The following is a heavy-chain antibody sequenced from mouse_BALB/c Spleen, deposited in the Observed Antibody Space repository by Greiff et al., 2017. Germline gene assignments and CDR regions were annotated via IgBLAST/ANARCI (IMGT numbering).Heavy chain of an antibody. J-gene: IGHJ3*01. V-gene: IGHV2-9*02. CDR2: IWAGGST. CDR1: GFSLTSYG. D-gene: IGHD2-14*01. Sequence: QVQLKESGPGLVAPSQSLSITCTVSGFSLTSYGVHWVRQPPGKGLEWLGVIWAGGSTNYNSALMSRLSISKDNSKSQVFLKMNSLQTDDTAMYYCAREVRRRSPAYWGQGTLVTVSA. CDR3: AREVRRRSPAY.